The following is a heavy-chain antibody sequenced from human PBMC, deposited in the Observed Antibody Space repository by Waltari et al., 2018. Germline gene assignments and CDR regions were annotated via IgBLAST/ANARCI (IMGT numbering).Heavy chain of an antibody. CDR1: GFIFSNYA. V-gene: IGHV3-30-3*01. Sequence: QEQMVESGGGVVQHGRPLSLSCSICGFIFSNYAMKWVRRGPGKGVEWLAVISYDGSSQYYADSVKGRFSGSRDSFKNTVYLHMNGLRTEDTAVYYCARAVTGEDAFDMWGQGTMVTVSS. D-gene: IGHD2-21*02. CDR3: ARAVTGEDAFDM. CDR2: ISYDGSSQ. J-gene: IGHJ3*02.